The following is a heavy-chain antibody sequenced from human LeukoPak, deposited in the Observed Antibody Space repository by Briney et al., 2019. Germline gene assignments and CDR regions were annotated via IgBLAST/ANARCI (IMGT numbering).Heavy chain of an antibody. CDR3: ARATVYSGSFDY. CDR1: GFTFSGYS. CDR2: IFYSGGT. Sequence: GSLRLSCAASGFTFSGYSMNWVRQAPGKGLEWIGNIFYSGGTNYSPSLKSRVTIPVDTSKNQFSLKLIAVTAADTAVYYCARATVYSGSFDYWGQGTLVTVSS. D-gene: IGHD1-26*01. V-gene: IGHV4-59*01. J-gene: IGHJ4*02.